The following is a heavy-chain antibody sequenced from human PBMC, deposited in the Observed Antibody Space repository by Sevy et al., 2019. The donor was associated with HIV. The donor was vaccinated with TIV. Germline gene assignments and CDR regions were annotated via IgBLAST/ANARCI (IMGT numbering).Heavy chain of an antibody. D-gene: IGHD6-13*01. CDR1: GFTFSSYA. V-gene: IGHV3-30-3*01. Sequence: GGSLRLSCAASGFTFSSYAMHWVRQAPGEGLEGVAVISYDGSNKYYADSVKGRFTISRDNSKNTLSLQMNSLRAEDTAVYYCARERTYSSSSDYYYGMDVWGQGTTVTVSS. J-gene: IGHJ6*02. CDR3: ARERTYSSSSDYYYGMDV. CDR2: ISYDGSNK.